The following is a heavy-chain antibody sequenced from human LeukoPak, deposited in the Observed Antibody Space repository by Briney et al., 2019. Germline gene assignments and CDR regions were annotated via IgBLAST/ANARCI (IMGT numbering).Heavy chain of an antibody. CDR2: ISSSSSYI. CDR3: ARALLVRNAFYGMDV. J-gene: IGHJ6*02. Sequence: GGSLRLSCAASGFTFSSYAMSWVRQAPGKGLEWVSSISSSSSYIYYADSVKGRFTISRDNAKNSLYLQMNSLRAEDTAVYYCARALLVRNAFYGMDVWGQGTTVTVSS. CDR1: GFTFSSYA. D-gene: IGHD3-10*01. V-gene: IGHV3-21*01.